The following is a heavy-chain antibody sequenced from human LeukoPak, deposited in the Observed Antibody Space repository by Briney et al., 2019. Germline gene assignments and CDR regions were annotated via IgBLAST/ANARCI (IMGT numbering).Heavy chain of an antibody. Sequence: PGGSLRLSCAASGFTFSSYVMSWVRQAPGKGLEWVSTISGSGTSTYYADSVKGRFTISRDNSKNTLYLQMNSLRAEDTAVYYCAKDRNSGSYPRSFEYWGQGTQVTVSS. D-gene: IGHD1-26*01. CDR1: GFTFSSYV. J-gene: IGHJ4*02. CDR3: AKDRNSGSYPRSFEY. CDR2: ISGSGTST. V-gene: IGHV3-23*01.